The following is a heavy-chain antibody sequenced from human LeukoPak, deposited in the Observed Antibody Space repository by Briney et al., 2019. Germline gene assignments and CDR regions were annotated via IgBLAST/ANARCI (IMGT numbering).Heavy chain of an antibody. Sequence: KASETLSLTCTVSGGSVSSSGHFWNWVRQTPGKGLEWIGYTHDHGSTNYNLSLKSRVTISVDTSNNQFSLRLSSVTAADTAVYYCARGRGSSSWYGYWGQGTLVTVSS. CDR3: ARGRGSSSWYGY. V-gene: IGHV4-61*08. D-gene: IGHD6-13*01. J-gene: IGHJ4*02. CDR1: GGSVSSSGHF. CDR2: THDHGST.